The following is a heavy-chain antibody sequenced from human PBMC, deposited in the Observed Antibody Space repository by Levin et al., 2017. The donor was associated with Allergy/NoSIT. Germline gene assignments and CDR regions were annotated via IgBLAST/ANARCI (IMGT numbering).Heavy chain of an antibody. CDR1: GYSFTSYW. J-gene: IGHJ4*02. V-gene: IGHV5-51*01. D-gene: IGHD2-15*01. Sequence: GGSLRLSCKGSGYSFTSYWIGWVRQMPGKGLEWMGIIYPGDSDTRYSPSFQGQVTISADKSISTAYLQWSSLKASDTAMYYCARHPLGMTPDYWGQGTLVTVSS. CDR2: IYPGDSDT. CDR3: ARHPLGMTPDY.